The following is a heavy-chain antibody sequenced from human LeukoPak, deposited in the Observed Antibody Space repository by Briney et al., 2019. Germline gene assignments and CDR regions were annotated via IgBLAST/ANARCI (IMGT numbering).Heavy chain of an antibody. CDR1: GFTFDSYW. CDR2: IKQDGSEK. Sequence: GGSLRLSCAASGFTFDSYWMTWVRQAPGKGLEWVANIKQDGSEKFYVDSVKGRFAISRDNANNSLYLQLSSLTAEDTAVYYWARALYGGNANFNYWGQGTLVTVSS. D-gene: IGHD4-23*01. V-gene: IGHV3-7*03. CDR3: ARALYGGNANFNY. J-gene: IGHJ4*02.